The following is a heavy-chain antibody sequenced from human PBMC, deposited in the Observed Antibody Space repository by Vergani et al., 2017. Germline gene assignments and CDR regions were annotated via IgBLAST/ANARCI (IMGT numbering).Heavy chain of an antibody. CDR2: IYSGGIT. CDR3: GGSGSYREINY. Sequence: EVQLVETGGGLIQPGGSLRLSCAASGFTVSSNYMSWVRQAPGKGLEWVSVIYSGGITYYADSVKGRFTISRDNSKNTLYLQMNSLRAEDTAVYYCGGSGSYREINYWGQGTLVTVSS. V-gene: IGHV3-53*02. D-gene: IGHD3-10*01. J-gene: IGHJ4*02. CDR1: GFTVSSNY.